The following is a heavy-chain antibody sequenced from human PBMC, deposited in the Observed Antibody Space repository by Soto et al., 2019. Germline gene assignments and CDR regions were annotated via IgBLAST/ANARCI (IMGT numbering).Heavy chain of an antibody. CDR3: ARAFIRDCSGDSTVDT. CDR2: ISTTGGRT. V-gene: IGHV3-23*01. D-gene: IGHD2-15*01. Sequence: EVQLLESGGGLVQPGGSLRLSCAASGFTFSSYTMSWVRQAPGKGLEWVSGISTTGGRTYYADSVKGRFTFSRDNAKNTLYLQIKRQRVEDKAAYYCARAFIRDCSGDSTVDTWGQGTLVTVSS. CDR1: GFTFSSYT. J-gene: IGHJ5*02.